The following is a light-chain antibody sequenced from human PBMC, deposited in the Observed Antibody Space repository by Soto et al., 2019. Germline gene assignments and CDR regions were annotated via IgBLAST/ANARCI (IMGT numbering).Light chain of an antibody. V-gene: IGKV3-20*01. J-gene: IGKJ1*01. CDR1: QSVSNSY. CDR3: QQYGSSPWT. Sequence: IVMTQSPATLSVAPGERATLSFRASQSVSNSYLAWYQQKPGQAPRLLIYGASCRATGIPDRFSGSGSGTDSTLTISRLEPEDFAVYYCQQYGSSPWTFGQGTKVDIK. CDR2: GAS.